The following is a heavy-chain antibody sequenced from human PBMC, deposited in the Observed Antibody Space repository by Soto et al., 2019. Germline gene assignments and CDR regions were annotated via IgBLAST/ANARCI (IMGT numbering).Heavy chain of an antibody. D-gene: IGHD5-12*01. CDR1: GGTFSSYA. CDR2: IIPIFGTA. Sequence: QVQLVQSGAEVKKPGSSVKVSCKASGGTFSSYAISWVRQAPGQGLEWMGGIIPIFGTANYAQKFQGRVTITADESTSTAYMELSSLRSEYTAVYYCATSGYSGYDSLTYYYGMDVWGQGTTVTVSS. J-gene: IGHJ6*02. CDR3: ATSGYSGYDSLTYYYGMDV. V-gene: IGHV1-69*01.